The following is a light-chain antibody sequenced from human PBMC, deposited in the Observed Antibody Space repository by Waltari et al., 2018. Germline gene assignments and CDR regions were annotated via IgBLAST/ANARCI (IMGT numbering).Light chain of an antibody. J-gene: IGKJ2*01. V-gene: IGKV1-39*01. CDR1: QSIISY. Sequence: DIQMTQSPSSLSASVGDRVTITCRASQSIISYLHWYQQKPGKAPKLLIYAASSLRSGVPSRFSGSGSGTDFTLTISSLQPEDFATYYCQQSYSTPLYTFGQGTKLEIK. CDR2: AAS. CDR3: QQSYSTPLYT.